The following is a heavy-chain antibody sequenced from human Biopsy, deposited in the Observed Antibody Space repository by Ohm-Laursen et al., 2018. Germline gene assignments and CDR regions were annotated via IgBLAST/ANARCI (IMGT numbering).Heavy chain of an antibody. CDR3: AREAIGYQLPCDD. J-gene: IGHJ4*02. CDR1: TGTFDSYG. D-gene: IGHD2-15*01. CDR2: IIPILRTT. V-gene: IGHV1-69*04. Sequence: SSVKVSCKASTGTFDSYGVTWVRQAPGQGLEWMGRIIPILRTTTYAPKFQGRVTFTADKSSSTAYLELSSLASEDTAMFYCAREAIGYQLPCDDWGQGTLVTVSS.